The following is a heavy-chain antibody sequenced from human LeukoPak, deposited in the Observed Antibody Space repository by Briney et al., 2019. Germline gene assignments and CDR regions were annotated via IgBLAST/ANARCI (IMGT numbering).Heavy chain of an antibody. V-gene: IGHV3-30*18. CDR2: ISHDESNK. J-gene: IGHJ4*02. Sequence: PGGSLRLSCAASGFTFSSYAMSWVRQAPGKGLEWVAHISHDESNKYHADSLKGRFAISRDNSKNTLFLQMNSLRAEDTAMYYCAKARYGSGSSFDYWGQGTLVTVSS. CDR1: GFTFSSYA. D-gene: IGHD3-10*01. CDR3: AKARYGSGSSFDY.